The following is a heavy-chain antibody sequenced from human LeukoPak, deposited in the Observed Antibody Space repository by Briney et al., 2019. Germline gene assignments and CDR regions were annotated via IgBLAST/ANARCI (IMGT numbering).Heavy chain of an antibody. CDR2: FDPEDGET. CDR3: ATVVRGVISWFDP. Sequence: GASVKVSSKVSGCTLTDLSMHWVRQAPGKGLEWMGGFDPEDGETIYAQKFQGRVTMSEDTSTDIAYMDLSSLRSEDTAVYYCATVVRGVISWFDPWGQGTLVTVSS. CDR1: GCTLTDLS. D-gene: IGHD3-10*01. J-gene: IGHJ5*02. V-gene: IGHV1-24*01.